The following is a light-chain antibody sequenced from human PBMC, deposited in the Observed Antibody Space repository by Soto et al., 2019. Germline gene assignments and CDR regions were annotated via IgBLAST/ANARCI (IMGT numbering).Light chain of an antibody. V-gene: IGKV1-6*01. CDR2: AAY. Sequence: IQMTQSPSSLSASVGDRVTITCRASLPISNYLAWYQQKPGKIPNLLIYAAYSLQSGVPSRFSGSGSGTDFTLTITSLQPEDFATYYCLQDNTYPWTFGQGTKVDIK. CDR1: LPISNY. CDR3: LQDNTYPWT. J-gene: IGKJ1*01.